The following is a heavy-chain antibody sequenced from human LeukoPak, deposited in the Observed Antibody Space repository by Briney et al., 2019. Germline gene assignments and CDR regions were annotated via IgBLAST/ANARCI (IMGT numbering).Heavy chain of an antibody. V-gene: IGHV3-21*01. CDR1: GFTFSKYS. Sequence: PGGSLRLSCAASGFTFSKYSMNWVRQAPGKGLEWVSFISSSSSYIYYADSVKGRFTISRDNAKSSLYLQMNSLRAEDTAVYYCARDRGHRNYYDTENWFDPWGQGTLVTVSS. D-gene: IGHD3-22*01. CDR3: ARDRGHRNYYDTENWFDP. J-gene: IGHJ5*02. CDR2: ISSSSSYI.